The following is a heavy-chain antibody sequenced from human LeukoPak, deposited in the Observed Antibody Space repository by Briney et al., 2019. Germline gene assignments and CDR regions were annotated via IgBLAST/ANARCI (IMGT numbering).Heavy chain of an antibody. CDR1: GYTFTGYY. Sequence: ASVKVSCKASGYTFTGYYMHWVRQAPGQGLEWMGWINPNSGGTNYAQKFQGRFTMTRDTSISTAYMELSRLRSDDTAVYYCAREGCSGGSCYFDYWGQGTLVTVSS. CDR2: INPNSGGT. J-gene: IGHJ4*02. CDR3: AREGCSGGSCYFDY. D-gene: IGHD2-15*01. V-gene: IGHV1-2*02.